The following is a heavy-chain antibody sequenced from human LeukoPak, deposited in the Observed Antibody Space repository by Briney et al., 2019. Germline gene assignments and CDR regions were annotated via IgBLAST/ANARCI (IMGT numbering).Heavy chain of an antibody. D-gene: IGHD3-9*01. CDR2: INHSGST. Sequence: SETLSLTCAVYGGSFSGYYWSWIRQPPGKGLEWIGEINHSGSTNYNPSLKSRVTISVDTSKNQFSLKLSSVTAADTAVYYCARAPYDILTWRDFDYGGQGTLVTVSS. V-gene: IGHV4-34*01. CDR1: GGSFSGYY. J-gene: IGHJ4*02. CDR3: ARAPYDILTWRDFDY.